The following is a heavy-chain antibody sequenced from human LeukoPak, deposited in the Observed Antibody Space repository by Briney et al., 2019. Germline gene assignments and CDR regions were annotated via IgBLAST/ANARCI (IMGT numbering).Heavy chain of an antibody. CDR3: ARNADVTVASVTFDY. J-gene: IGHJ4*02. CDR1: GGSISSSSYY. Sequence: PSETLSLTCTVSGGSISSSSYYWGWIRQPPGKGLGWIGSIYYSGSTYYNPSLKSRVTISVDTSKNQFSLRVSFMTAADTAVYFCARNADVTVASVTFDYWGQGTLVTVSS. CDR2: IYYSGST. D-gene: IGHD6-19*01. V-gene: IGHV4-39*01.